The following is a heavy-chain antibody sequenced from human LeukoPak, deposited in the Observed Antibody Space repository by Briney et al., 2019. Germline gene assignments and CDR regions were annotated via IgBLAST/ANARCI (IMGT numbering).Heavy chain of an antibody. J-gene: IGHJ6*03. CDR1: GGSINSYY. CDR3: ASLRGAGYYYMDV. D-gene: IGHD3-10*01. V-gene: IGHV4-4*07. CDR2: IYTSGST. Sequence: SETLSLTCTVSGGSINSYYWSWIRQPAGKGLEWIGRIYTSGSTNYNPSLKSRVTMSVDTSKNQFSLKLSSVTTADTAVYYCASLRGAGYYYMDVWGKGTTVTVSS.